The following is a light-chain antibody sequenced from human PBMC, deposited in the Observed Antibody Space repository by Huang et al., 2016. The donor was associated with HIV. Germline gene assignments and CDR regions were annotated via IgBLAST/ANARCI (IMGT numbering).Light chain of an antibody. CDR1: QSIGRY. CDR2: DAS. CDR3: QQRNNWPPWT. J-gene: IGKJ1*01. V-gene: IGKV3-11*01. Sequence: EIVLTQSPATLSLSPGEGATLSCRASQSIGRYLASYQQRPGQAPRLLIDDASIRGTGIPARFSGRGSGTDFTLTISSLEPEDFAVYYCQQRNNWPPWTFGQGTKVELK.